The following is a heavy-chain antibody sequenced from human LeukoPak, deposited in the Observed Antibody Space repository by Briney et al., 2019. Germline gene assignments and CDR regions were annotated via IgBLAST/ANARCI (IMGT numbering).Heavy chain of an antibody. CDR2: IYYSGST. CDR1: GGSISSYY. D-gene: IGHD3-3*01. J-gene: IGHJ6*02. Sequence: LETLSLTCTVSGGSISSYYWSWIRQPPGKGLEWIGYIYYSGSTNYNPSLKSRVTISVDTSKNQFSLKLSSVTAADTAVYYCARRSAYDFWSGYYSAYYYGMDVWGQGTTVTVSS. V-gene: IGHV4-59*08. CDR3: ARRSAYDFWSGYYSAYYYGMDV.